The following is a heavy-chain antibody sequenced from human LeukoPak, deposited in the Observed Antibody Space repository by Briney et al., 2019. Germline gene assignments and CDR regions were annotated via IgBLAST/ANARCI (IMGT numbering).Heavy chain of an antibody. D-gene: IGHD3-3*01. V-gene: IGHV5-51*01. CDR3: ARQGITIFGVVTYYFDY. CDR2: IYPGDSDT. Sequence: GESLKISCKGSGYSFTSYWIGWVRQMPGKGLEWMGIIYPGDSDTRYSPSFQGQVTISADKSISTAYLQWSSLKASDTAMYYCARQGITIFGVVTYYFDYWGQGTLVTVSS. J-gene: IGHJ4*02. CDR1: GYSFTSYW.